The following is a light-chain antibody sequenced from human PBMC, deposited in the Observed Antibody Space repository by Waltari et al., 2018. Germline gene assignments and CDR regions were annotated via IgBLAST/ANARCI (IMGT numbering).Light chain of an antibody. J-gene: IGLJ2*01. V-gene: IGLV2-8*01. Sequence: QSALTQPPSASGSPGPSVTISCTGTSSDVGGYNYVPCYQQHPGKAPKLMIYEVSQRPSGVPVRFSGSKSGDTASLTVSGLQAEDEADYYCSSFAGTNNFVVFGGGTKLTV. CDR2: EVS. CDR3: SSFAGTNNFVV. CDR1: SSDVGGYNY.